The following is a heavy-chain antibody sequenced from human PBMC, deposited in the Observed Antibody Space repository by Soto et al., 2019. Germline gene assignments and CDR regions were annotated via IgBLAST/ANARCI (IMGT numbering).Heavy chain of an antibody. CDR3: ARDRGYSYGPYFDY. CDR2: INSDGSST. D-gene: IGHD5-18*01. V-gene: IGHV3-74*01. J-gene: IGHJ4*02. Sequence: GGSLRLSCAASGFTFSSYWMHWVRQAPGKGLVWVSRINSDGSSTSYADSVKGRFTISRDNAKNTLYLQMNSLRAEDTAVYYCARDRGYSYGPYFDYWXQGSLVTVAS. CDR1: GFTFSSYW.